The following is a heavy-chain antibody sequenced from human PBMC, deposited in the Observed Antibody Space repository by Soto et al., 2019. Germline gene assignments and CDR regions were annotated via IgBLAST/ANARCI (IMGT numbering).Heavy chain of an antibody. V-gene: IGHV3-23*01. CDR1: AFSFTNYA. Sequence: EVQLLESGGGLVQPGGSLRLSCAVSAFSFTNYAMNWVRQAPGKGLEWVSAIGGGGGTSYADSVKGRFTISRDNSKNTLYLQMDSLRAEDTAVYYCANDYYGMDVWGQGATVTVSS. J-gene: IGHJ6*02. CDR2: IGGGGGT. CDR3: ANDYYGMDV.